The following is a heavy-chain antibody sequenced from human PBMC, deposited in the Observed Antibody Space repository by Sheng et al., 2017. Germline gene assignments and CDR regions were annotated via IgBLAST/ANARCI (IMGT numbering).Heavy chain of an antibody. D-gene: IGHD3-22*01. CDR1: GGSISSSSYY. Sequence: QLQLQESGPGLVKPSETLSLTCTVSGGSISSSSYYWGWIRQPPGKGLEWIGSIYYSGSTYYNPSLKSRVTISVDTSKNQFSLKLSSVTAADTAVYYCARDTLVITISAFDIWGQGTMVTVSS. CDR2: IYYSGST. J-gene: IGHJ3*02. CDR3: ARDTLVITISAFDI. V-gene: IGHV4-39*07.